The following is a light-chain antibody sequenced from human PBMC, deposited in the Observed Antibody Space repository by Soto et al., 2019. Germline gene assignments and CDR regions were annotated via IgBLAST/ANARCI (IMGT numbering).Light chain of an antibody. CDR3: QQYNSYPWT. CDR2: NAS. CDR1: QSLTGW. Sequence: IQVTQSPSTLSASVGDRVTITCRASQSLTGWLAWYQQKPGEAPKLLIYNASSLESGVPSRFSGSGSGTEFTLTISSLQPDDFATYYCQQYNSYPWTFGQGTKVDIK. J-gene: IGKJ1*01. V-gene: IGKV1-5*03.